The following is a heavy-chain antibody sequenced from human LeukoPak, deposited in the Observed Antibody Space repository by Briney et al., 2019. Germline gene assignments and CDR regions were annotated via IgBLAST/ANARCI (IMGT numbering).Heavy chain of an antibody. CDR1: GGSISSGGYY. Sequence: SQTLSLTCTVSGGSISSGGYYWSWIRQPAGKGLEWIGRIYTSGSTNYNPSLKSRVTISVDTSKNQFSLKLSSVTAADTAVYYCARGPLEWSGYYSSYYYYYMDVWGKGTTVTVSS. J-gene: IGHJ6*03. D-gene: IGHD3-3*01. CDR2: IYTSGST. V-gene: IGHV4-61*02. CDR3: ARGPLEWSGYYSSYYYYYMDV.